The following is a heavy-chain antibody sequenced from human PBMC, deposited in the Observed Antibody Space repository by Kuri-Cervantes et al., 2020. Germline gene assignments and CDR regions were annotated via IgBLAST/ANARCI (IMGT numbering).Heavy chain of an antibody. J-gene: IGHJ2*01. D-gene: IGHD3-22*01. V-gene: IGHV1-8*01. CDR3: ATTYYYDSSGYWNKRYENWYFDL. CDR2: MNPNSGNT. Sequence: ASVKVSCKASGYTFTSYDINWVRQATGQGLEWMGWMNPNSGNTGYAQKFQGRVTMTRNTSISTAYMELSSLRSEDTAVYYCATTYYYDSSGYWNKRYENWYFDLWGRGTLVTVSS. CDR1: GYTFTSYD.